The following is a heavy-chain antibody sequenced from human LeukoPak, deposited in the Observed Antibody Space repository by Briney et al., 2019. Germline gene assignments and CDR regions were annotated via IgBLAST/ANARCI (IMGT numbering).Heavy chain of an antibody. CDR2: ISHSGGT. CDR3: ARQNGYFEWSPLRYYGMDV. CDR1: GGSFSAYC. D-gene: IGHD3-9*01. V-gene: IGHV4-34*01. J-gene: IGHJ6*04. Sequence: NPSETLSLTCAVYGGSFSAYCWSWIRQPPGKGLEWIGEISHSGGTNYNPSLKSRVTISVDTSKDQFSLKLSSVTAADTGVYYCARQNGYFEWSPLRYYGMDVWGKGTTVTVSS.